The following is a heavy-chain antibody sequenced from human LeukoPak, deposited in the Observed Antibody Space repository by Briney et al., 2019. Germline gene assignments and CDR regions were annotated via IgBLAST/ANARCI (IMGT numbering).Heavy chain of an antibody. J-gene: IGHJ4*02. CDR3: ARTWNNGGWYVTFDY. CDR1: GFTFSTYS. D-gene: IGHD6-19*01. CDR2: ISSSSSTI. V-gene: IGHV3-48*04. Sequence: GGSLXLSCAASGFTFSTYSMNWVRQAPGKGLEWISYISSSSSTIYYADSVKGRFTISRDNAENSLYLQMNSLRAEDTAVYYCARTWNNGGWYVTFDYWGQGTLVTVSS.